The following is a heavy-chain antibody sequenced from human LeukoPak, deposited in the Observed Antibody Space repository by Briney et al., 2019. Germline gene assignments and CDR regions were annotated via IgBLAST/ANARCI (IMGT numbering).Heavy chain of an antibody. CDR2: IYSGGST. Sequence: PGGSLRLSCAASGFTVSSNYMSWVRQAPGKGLEWVSVIYSGGSTYYADSVKDRFTISRHNSKNTLYLQMNSLRAEDTAVYYCARSPESARIAVAGYYFDYWGREPWSPSPQ. V-gene: IGHV3-53*04. J-gene: IGHJ4*02. CDR3: ARSPESARIAVAGYYFDY. CDR1: GFTVSSNY. D-gene: IGHD6-19*01.